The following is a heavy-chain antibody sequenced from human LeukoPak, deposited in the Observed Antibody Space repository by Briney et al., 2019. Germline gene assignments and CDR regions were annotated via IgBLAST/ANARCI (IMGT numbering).Heavy chain of an antibody. CDR3: AKGDWNTVVTPLGY. V-gene: IGHV3-30*18. Sequence: GGSLRLSCAASGFTFSSYGMHWVRQAPGKGLEWVAVISYDGSNKYYADSVKGRFTISRDNSKNTLYLQMNSLRAEDTAVYYCAKGDWNTVVTPLGYWGQGTLVTVSS. J-gene: IGHJ4*02. CDR1: GFTFSSYG. CDR2: ISYDGSNK. D-gene: IGHD4-23*01.